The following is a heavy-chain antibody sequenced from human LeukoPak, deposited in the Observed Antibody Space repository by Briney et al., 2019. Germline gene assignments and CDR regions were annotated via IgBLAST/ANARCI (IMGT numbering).Heavy chain of an antibody. V-gene: IGHV5-51*01. CDR1: GYTFTDYW. D-gene: IGHD3-22*01. CDR2: IYPDDSDT. J-gene: IGHJ5*02. Sequence: GESLKISCQASGYTFTDYWIGWVRQVPGKGLEWMGIIYPDDSDTRYSPSFQGQVTISVDKSISTAYLQWSSLQASDTAIYYCARQYDGSSSYYHNCFDPWGQGTLVTVSS. CDR3: ARQYDGSSSYYHNCFDP.